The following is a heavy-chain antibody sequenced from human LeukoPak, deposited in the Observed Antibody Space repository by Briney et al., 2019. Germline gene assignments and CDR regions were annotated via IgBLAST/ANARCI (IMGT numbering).Heavy chain of an antibody. Sequence: GGSLRLSCAASGFTFSSYAMTWVRQAPGKGLEWVSDISGSGGSTYYADSVKGRFTISRDNSKNTLYLQMNSLRAEDTAVYYCAKAGRGRVAGLDYWGQGTLATVSS. CDR1: GFTFSSYA. D-gene: IGHD6-19*01. J-gene: IGHJ4*02. CDR2: ISGSGGST. V-gene: IGHV3-23*01. CDR3: AKAGRGRVAGLDY.